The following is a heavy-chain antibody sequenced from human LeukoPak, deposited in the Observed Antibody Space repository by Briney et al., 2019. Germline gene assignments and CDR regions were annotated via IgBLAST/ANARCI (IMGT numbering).Heavy chain of an antibody. CDR2: VNPNSGNT. J-gene: IGHJ4*02. CDR3: ARGTPYCTSASCYNY. Sequence: ASVKVSCKASGCDFSSFDVNWVRQAPGQGLEWMGWVNPNSGNTGYAQKFQGRVTMSRNTSINTAYMELSNLGSEDTAVYYCARGTPYCTSASCYNYWGQGSVVTVSP. D-gene: IGHD2-2*02. CDR1: GCDFSSFD. V-gene: IGHV1-8*01.